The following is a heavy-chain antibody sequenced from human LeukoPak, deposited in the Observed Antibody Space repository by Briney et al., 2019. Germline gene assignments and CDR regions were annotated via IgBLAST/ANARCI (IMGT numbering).Heavy chain of an antibody. Sequence: GASVKVSCKASGYTSTVYYMHWVRQAPGQGLEWMGWINPNRGGTNYAQKFQGRVTMTRDTSISTAYMELSRLRSDDTAVYYCARDHTYYDILTGYSFGAFDIWGQGTMVTVSS. V-gene: IGHV1-2*02. CDR2: INPNRGGT. D-gene: IGHD3-9*01. CDR3: ARDHTYYDILTGYSFGAFDI. CDR1: GYTSTVYY. J-gene: IGHJ3*02.